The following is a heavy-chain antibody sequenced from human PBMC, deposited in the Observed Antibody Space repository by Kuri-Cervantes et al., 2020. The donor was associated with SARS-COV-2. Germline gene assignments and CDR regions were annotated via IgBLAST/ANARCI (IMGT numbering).Heavy chain of an antibody. D-gene: IGHD1-1*01. J-gene: IGHJ6*03. Sequence: SETLSLTCAVYGGSFSGYYWSWIRQPPGKGLEWIGSIYYSGSTYYNPSLKSRVTISVDTSKNQFSLKLSSVTAADTAVYYCARGTGDDYYYYYYMDVWGKGTTVTVSS. CDR3: ARGTGDDYYYYYYMDV. CDR2: IYYSGST. V-gene: IGHV4-34*01. CDR1: GGSFSGYY.